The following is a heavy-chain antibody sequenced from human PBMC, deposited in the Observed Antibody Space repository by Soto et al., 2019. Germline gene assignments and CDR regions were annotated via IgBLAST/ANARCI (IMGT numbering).Heavy chain of an antibody. Sequence: QVQLVQSGAEVKKPGASVKVSCKASGYTFPTYGIIWVRQAPGQGLEWMGWIIVYNGNTNYAQKFQGRVTMTTDTTTSTAYMELRSLRSDDTAVYYCARGGNGWYEDHWGQGTLVTVSS. CDR2: IIVYNGNT. CDR3: ARGGNGWYEDH. V-gene: IGHV1-18*01. CDR1: GYTFPTYG. J-gene: IGHJ4*02. D-gene: IGHD6-19*01.